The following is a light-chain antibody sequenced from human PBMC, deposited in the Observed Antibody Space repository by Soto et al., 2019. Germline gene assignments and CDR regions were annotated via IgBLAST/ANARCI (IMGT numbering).Light chain of an antibody. V-gene: IGKV1-5*01. CDR3: QQYSTYWT. Sequence: IQMTQSPSTLSASVGDRVTITCRASHNIERWLAWYQQKPGKAPKLLMYDASSLESGVPSRFSGSRSGTEFTLTISSLQPDDFATYYCQQYSTYWTFGQGTKVDIK. CDR1: HNIERW. CDR2: DAS. J-gene: IGKJ1*01.